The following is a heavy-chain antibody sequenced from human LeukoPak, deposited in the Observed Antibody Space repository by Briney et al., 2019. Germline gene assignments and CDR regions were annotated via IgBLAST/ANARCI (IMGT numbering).Heavy chain of an antibody. D-gene: IGHD6-19*01. J-gene: IGHJ4*02. CDR2: IYYSGST. Sequence: SETLSLTCTVSGGPTSSYYWSWIRKPPGKELEGIGYIYYSGSTNYNPSLKSRVTMSVDTSKNQFSLKLSSVTAADTAVYYCARGDQWLVERYDYWGQGTLVTISS. CDR1: GGPTSSYY. V-gene: IGHV4-59*01. CDR3: ARGDQWLVERYDY.